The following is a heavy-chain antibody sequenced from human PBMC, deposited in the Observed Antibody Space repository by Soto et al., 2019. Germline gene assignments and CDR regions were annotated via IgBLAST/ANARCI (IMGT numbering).Heavy chain of an antibody. CDR1: GGSFTSNNW. D-gene: IGHD1-7*01. CDR2: IYRTGST. J-gene: IGHJ4*02. V-gene: IGHV4-4*02. CDR3: ASRDPGTSVDY. Sequence: SEXLSLTCAVSGGSFTSNNWWTWVRQPPGQVLEWIGEIYRTGSTNYNPSLKSRVTISLDKSENQFSLKVTSLTAADTAVYYCASRDPGTSVDYWGQGTLVTVSS.